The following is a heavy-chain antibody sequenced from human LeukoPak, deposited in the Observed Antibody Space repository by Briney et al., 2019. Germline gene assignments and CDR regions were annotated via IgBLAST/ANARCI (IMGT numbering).Heavy chain of an antibody. CDR1: GGTFSSYA. Sequence: SVKVSCKASGGTFSSYAISWVRQAPGQGLEWMGRIIPIPGIANYAQKFQGRVTITADKSTSTAYMELSSLRSEDTAVYYCAVDFWSGYYSEYFQHWGQGTLVTVSS. J-gene: IGHJ1*01. CDR2: IIPIPGIA. CDR3: AVDFWSGYYSEYFQH. D-gene: IGHD3-3*01. V-gene: IGHV1-69*04.